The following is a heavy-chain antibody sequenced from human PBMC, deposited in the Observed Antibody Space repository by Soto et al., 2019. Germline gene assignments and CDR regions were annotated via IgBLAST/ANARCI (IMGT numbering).Heavy chain of an antibody. Sequence: QVQLVQSGAEVKKPRASVKVSCKASGYTFTSYDINWVRQATGQGLEWMGWMNPNSGNTGYAQKFQGRVTMTRNTSISTAYMELSSLRSEDTAVYYCARSYCSSTSCYLYFQHWGQGTLVTVSS. D-gene: IGHD2-2*01. J-gene: IGHJ1*01. V-gene: IGHV1-8*01. CDR2: MNPNSGNT. CDR1: GYTFTSYD. CDR3: ARSYCSSTSCYLYFQH.